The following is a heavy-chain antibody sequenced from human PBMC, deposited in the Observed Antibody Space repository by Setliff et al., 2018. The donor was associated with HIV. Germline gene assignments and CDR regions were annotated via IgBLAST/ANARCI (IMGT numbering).Heavy chain of an antibody. Sequence: SETLSLTCTVSGPSINIHYWSWIRQSPGKGFEWIGYIYSTGSTNYNPSPQSRVTISMVASRNQFSLKVTSVTAADTAVYYCAKGAGFYGDYTFDHWGQGRQVTVS. CDR2: IYSTGST. J-gene: IGHJ4*02. CDR1: GPSINIHY. D-gene: IGHD4-17*01. CDR3: AKGAGFYGDYTFDH. V-gene: IGHV4-59*11.